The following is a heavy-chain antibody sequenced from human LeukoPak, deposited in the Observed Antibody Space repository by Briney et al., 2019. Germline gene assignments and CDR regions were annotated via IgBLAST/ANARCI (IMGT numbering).Heavy chain of an antibody. CDR3: ARDTDYDILSGYYSMDY. Sequence: ASVKVFCKASGDTFTSYGISRVRQAAGQGGEEIGSTSAYNGNTNYAQNLQGRVTMTTDTSTRTAYMELRSLRSDDTAVYCCARDTDYDILSGYYSMDYWGQGPLVTVSS. D-gene: IGHD3-9*01. J-gene: IGHJ4*02. V-gene: IGHV1-18*04. CDR1: GDTFTSYG. CDR2: TSAYNGNT.